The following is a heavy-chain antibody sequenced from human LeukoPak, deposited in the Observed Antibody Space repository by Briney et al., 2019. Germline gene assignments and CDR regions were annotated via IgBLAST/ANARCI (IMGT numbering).Heavy chain of an antibody. V-gene: IGHV4-59*02. Sequence: SETLSLTCTVSGGSVSDYYWSWIRQSPGKGLEWIGYIYYTGSSSYNPSLRSRVTISADTSKNQFSLKLSSVTAADTAVYYCATRKRGNDYWGQGPLVTVSS. CDR3: ATRKRGNDY. CDR1: GGSVSDYY. CDR2: IYYTGSS. J-gene: IGHJ4*01. D-gene: IGHD7-27*01.